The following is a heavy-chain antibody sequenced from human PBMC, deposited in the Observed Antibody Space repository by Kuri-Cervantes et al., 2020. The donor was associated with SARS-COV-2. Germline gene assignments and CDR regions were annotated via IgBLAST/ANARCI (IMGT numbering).Heavy chain of an antibody. Sequence: SETLSLTCTVSGGSISSGSYYWSWIRQPAGKGLEWIGRIYTSGSTNYNPSLKSRVTISVDTSKNQFSLKLSSVTAADTAVYYCASSHRRAARYFDYWGQGTLVTVSS. J-gene: IGHJ4*02. CDR3: ASSHRRAARYFDY. V-gene: IGHV4-61*02. CDR1: GGSISSGSYY. D-gene: IGHD6-6*01. CDR2: IYTSGST.